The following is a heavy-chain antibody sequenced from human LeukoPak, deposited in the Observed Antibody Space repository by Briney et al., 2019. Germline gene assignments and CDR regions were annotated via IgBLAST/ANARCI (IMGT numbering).Heavy chain of an antibody. CDR2: IYYTGST. J-gene: IGHJ6*03. CDR1: GVSISTSSFF. D-gene: IGHD4-11*01. CDR3: ARHQHSDYNDYYYYMDV. Sequence: PSETLSLTSTVSGVSISTSSFFWDWIRQPPGKGLEWVGSIYYTGSTYYNPSLRSRLTISIDTSKNHFSLNLTSVTAADTALYYCARHQHSDYNDYYYYMDVWGKGTTVTVSS. V-gene: IGHV4-39*01.